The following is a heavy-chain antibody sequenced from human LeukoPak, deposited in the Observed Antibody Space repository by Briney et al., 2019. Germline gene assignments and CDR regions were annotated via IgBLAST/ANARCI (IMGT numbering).Heavy chain of an antibody. CDR2: IYHSGAT. D-gene: IGHD6-19*01. Sequence: MTSETLSLTCTVSGGSISGYYWSGIPQPPGKALEWIGYIYHSGATDYNPSLKRRLSMSVDMSKNQFSLKLSSVTAADTAIYYCARPAVAGNADAFDNWGQGTMVTVSS. J-gene: IGHJ3*02. V-gene: IGHV4-59*08. CDR3: ARPAVAGNADAFDN. CDR1: GGSISGYY.